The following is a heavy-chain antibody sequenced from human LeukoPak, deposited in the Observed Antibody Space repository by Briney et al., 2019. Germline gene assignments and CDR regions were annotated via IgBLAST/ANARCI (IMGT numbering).Heavy chain of an antibody. CDR2: IYYSGST. V-gene: IGHV4-39*02. CDR3: ARDESPHYDFWSGSGFGMDV. J-gene: IGHJ6*02. D-gene: IGHD3-3*01. Sequence: SETLSLTCTVSGGSISSSSYYWGWIRQPPGKGLEWIGSIYYSGSTYYNPSLKSRVTISVDTSKNQFSLKLSSVTAADTAVYYCARDESPHYDFWSGSGFGMDVWGQGTTVTVSS. CDR1: GGSISSSSYY.